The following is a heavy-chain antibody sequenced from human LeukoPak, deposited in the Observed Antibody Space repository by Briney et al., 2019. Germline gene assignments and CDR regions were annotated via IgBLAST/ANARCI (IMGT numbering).Heavy chain of an antibody. D-gene: IGHD3-22*01. V-gene: IGHV3-23*01. J-gene: IGHJ4*02. Sequence: GGSLRLSCAASGFTFSSYAMSWVRQAPGKGLEWVSAISGSGGSTYYADSVKGRFTISRDNSKNTLYLQMNSLRAEDTAVYYCAKDETIIVVVITWDYWGQGTLVTVSS. CDR3: AKDETIIVVVITWDY. CDR2: ISGSGGST. CDR1: GFTFSSYA.